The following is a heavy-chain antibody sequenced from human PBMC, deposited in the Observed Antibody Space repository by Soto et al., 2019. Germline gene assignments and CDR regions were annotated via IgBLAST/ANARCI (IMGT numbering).Heavy chain of an antibody. CDR3: ARGRLREVYYYGMDV. J-gene: IGHJ6*02. CDR2: IIPISGTA. D-gene: IGHD3-16*01. V-gene: IGHV1-69*13. Sequence: SPVKVSCKAPGGTFSSFALSWVRQVPGQGLEWMGGIIPISGTANYAQKFQGRVTITADESTSTAYMELSSLRSEDTAVYYCARGRLREVYYYGMDVWGQGTTVTVSS. CDR1: GGTFSSFA.